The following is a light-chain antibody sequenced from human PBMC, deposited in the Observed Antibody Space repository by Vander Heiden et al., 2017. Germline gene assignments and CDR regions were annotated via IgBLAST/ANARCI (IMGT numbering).Light chain of an antibody. V-gene: IGKV1-5*03. CDR2: TAS. Sequence: DIQMTQSPSTLSASAGDGVTISCRASQTISTWLAWYQQKPGKAPKLLIYTASTLEGGVPSRFSGSGFGTEFTLTISSLQPDDFATYYCQQDNSYPWTFGQGTKVEI. J-gene: IGKJ1*01. CDR3: QQDNSYPWT. CDR1: QTISTW.